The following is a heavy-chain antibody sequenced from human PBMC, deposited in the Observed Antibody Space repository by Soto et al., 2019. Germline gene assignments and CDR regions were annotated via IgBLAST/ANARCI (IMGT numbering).Heavy chain of an antibody. J-gene: IGHJ4*02. D-gene: IGHD6-6*01. CDR1: GYSFTSYW. V-gene: IGHV5-51*01. CDR2: IYPGDSDT. Sequence: GESLKISCKGSGYSFTSYWIGWVRQMPGKGLEWMGIIYPGDSDTRYSPSFQGQVTISVDKSISTAYLQWSSLKASDTAMYYCARAPPGPYSSFYFDYWGQRTLVTVSS. CDR3: ARAPPGPYSSFYFDY.